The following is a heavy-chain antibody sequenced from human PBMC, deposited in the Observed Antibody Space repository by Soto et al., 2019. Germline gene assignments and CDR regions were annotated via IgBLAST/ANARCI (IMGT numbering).Heavy chain of an antibody. D-gene: IGHD3-10*01. CDR2: ISAYNGNS. CDR1: GYTFTSYG. V-gene: IGHV1-18*01. CDR3: ARTYYYGSGAPYYFDY. Sequence: ASVKVSCKASGYTFTSYGISWVRQAPGQGLEWVGWISAYNGNSNYAQKFQGRVTITADKSTSTAYMELSSLRSEDTAVYYCARTYYYGSGAPYYFDYWGQGTLVTVSS. J-gene: IGHJ4*02.